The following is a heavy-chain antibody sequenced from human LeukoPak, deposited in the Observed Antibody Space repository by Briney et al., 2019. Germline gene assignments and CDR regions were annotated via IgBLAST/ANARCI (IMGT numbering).Heavy chain of an antibody. V-gene: IGHV3-23*01. Sequence: QPGGSLRLSCAVSGITLRNYGMSWVRQAPGKGLEWVAGISDSGGSTNYADSVKGRFTISRDNPKNTLYLQMNSLRAEDTAVYFCAKRGVVIRVILVGFHKEAYYFDSWGQGALVTVSS. CDR2: ISDSGGST. CDR3: AKRGVVIRVILVGFHKEAYYFDS. CDR1: GITLRNYG. D-gene: IGHD3-22*01. J-gene: IGHJ4*02.